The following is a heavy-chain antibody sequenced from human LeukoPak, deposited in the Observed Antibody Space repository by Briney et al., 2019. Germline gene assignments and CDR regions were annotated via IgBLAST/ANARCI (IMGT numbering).Heavy chain of an antibody. J-gene: IGHJ4*02. CDR1: GGSISSYY. D-gene: IGHD5-18*01. V-gene: IGHV4-4*09. CDR3: ARHRPNRQLWPIGFDY. Sequence: PSETLSLTCTVAGGSISSYYWSWIRQPPRKGLEWIGYIYTSGSTNYNPSLKSRVTISVDTTKNQSSLKLRSVTAADTAVSYIARHRPNRQLWPIGFDYWGQGTLVTVSS. CDR2: IYTSGST.